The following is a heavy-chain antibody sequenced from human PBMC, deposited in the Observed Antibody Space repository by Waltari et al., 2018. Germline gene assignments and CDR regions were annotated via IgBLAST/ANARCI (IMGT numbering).Heavy chain of an antibody. CDR2: IWYDGSNK. D-gene: IGHD1-26*01. J-gene: IGHJ4*02. Sequence: QVQLVESGGGVVQPGRSLRLSCAASGFTFSSYGMHWVRQAPGKGLGWVAVIWYDGSNKYYADSVKGRFTISRDNSKNTLYLQMNSLRAEDTAVYYCARGPIEWELLNFDYWGQGTLVTVSS. CDR3: ARGPIEWELLNFDY. CDR1: GFTFSSYG. V-gene: IGHV3-33*01.